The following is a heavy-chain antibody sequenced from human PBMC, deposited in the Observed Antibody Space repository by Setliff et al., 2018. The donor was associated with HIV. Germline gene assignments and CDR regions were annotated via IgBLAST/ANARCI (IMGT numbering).Heavy chain of an antibody. CDR3: ARSDWELVLSSFDY. CDR2: ISAYDGNT. D-gene: IGHD1-26*01. CDR1: GYTFASYG. Sequence: GASVKVSCKASGYTFASYGITWVRQAPGQGLEWMGWISAYDGNTNYAQKVRERVTLTTDTATTTAFMELKNLTSADTAVYFCARSDWELVLSSFDYWGQGTQGTVSS. V-gene: IGHV1-18*01. J-gene: IGHJ4*02.